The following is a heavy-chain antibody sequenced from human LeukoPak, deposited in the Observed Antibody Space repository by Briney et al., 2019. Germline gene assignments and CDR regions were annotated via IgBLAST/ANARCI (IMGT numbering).Heavy chain of an antibody. CDR1: GYTFTGYY. Sequence: ASVKVSCKASGYTFTGYYMHWVRQAPGQGLGWMGWINPNSGGTNYAQKFQGRVTMTRDTSISTAYMELSRLRSDDTAVYYCALLYDILTGYSNFDYWAREPWSPSPQ. J-gene: IGHJ4*02. V-gene: IGHV1-2*02. CDR3: ALLYDILTGYSNFDY. D-gene: IGHD3-9*01. CDR2: INPNSGGT.